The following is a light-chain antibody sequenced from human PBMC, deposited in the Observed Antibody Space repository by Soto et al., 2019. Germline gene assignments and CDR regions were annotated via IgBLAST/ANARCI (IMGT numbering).Light chain of an antibody. CDR2: DAS. J-gene: IGKJ5*01. V-gene: IGKV1-33*01. CDR1: QDIRTY. Sequence: DIQVTQSPPSLSASVGDRVTITCRASQDIRTYLAWYQQKPGRAPKLLIYDASNLEAGVPSRFRGSGSGTDFTFTISRLQPEDIATYYCQQYENLPTFGQGTRLEIK. CDR3: QQYENLPT.